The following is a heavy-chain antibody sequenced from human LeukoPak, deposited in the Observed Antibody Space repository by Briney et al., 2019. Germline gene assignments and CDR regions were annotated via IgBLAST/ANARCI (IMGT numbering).Heavy chain of an antibody. V-gene: IGHV3-23*01. Sequence: GGSLRLSCAASGFTFSSYGMSWVRQAPGKGLEWVSAISGSGGSTYYADSVKGRFTISRDNSKNTLYLQMNSLRAEDTAVYYCAKMSGSYVGFDIWGQGTMVTVSS. D-gene: IGHD1-26*01. CDR3: AKMSGSYVGFDI. J-gene: IGHJ3*02. CDR2: ISGSGGST. CDR1: GFTFSSYG.